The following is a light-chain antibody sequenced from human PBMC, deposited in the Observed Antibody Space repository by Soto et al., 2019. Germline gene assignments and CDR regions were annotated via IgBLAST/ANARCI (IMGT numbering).Light chain of an antibody. Sequence: QAVVTPSPSASASLGASVRLTCTLRRGHRSCAIAWHQQQPEQGPRYLMNLNSDGSHTKGDGIPDRFSGSSSGAARYLTISSRQSEDEADYYCQTWGTGIRVFGGGTKQTVL. CDR2: LNSDGSH. V-gene: IGLV4-69*01. J-gene: IGLJ3*02. CDR3: QTWGTGIRV. CDR1: RGHRSCA.